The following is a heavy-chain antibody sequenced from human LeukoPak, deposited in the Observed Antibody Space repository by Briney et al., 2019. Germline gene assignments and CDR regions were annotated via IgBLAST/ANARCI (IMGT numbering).Heavy chain of an antibody. V-gene: IGHV4-38-2*02. CDR1: DFSISSGYH. CDR3: ARDRSYFIFDY. J-gene: IGHJ4*02. D-gene: IGHD3-10*01. CDR2: VHHSWST. Sequence: PSETLSLTCAVSDFSISSGYHWGWVRQPPGKGLEWIGAVHHSWSTYYNPSLKSRVTMSTDTSKSQFSLKLSSVTAADTAVYYCARDRSYFIFDYWGQGTLVTVSS.